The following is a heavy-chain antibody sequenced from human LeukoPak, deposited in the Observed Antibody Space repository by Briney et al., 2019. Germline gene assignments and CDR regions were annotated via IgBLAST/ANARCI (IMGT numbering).Heavy chain of an antibody. CDR2: IIPIFGTT. CDR3: ARGYCSSTSCYTGGSDAFDI. V-gene: IGHV1-69*05. D-gene: IGHD2-2*02. J-gene: IGHJ3*02. Sequence: SVKVSCKASGGTFSSYAISWMRQAPGQGLEWMGGIIPIFGTTNYAQKFQGRVTITTDESTSTAYMELSSLRSEDTAVYYCARGYCSSTSCYTGGSDAFDIWGQGTMVTVSS. CDR1: GGTFSSYA.